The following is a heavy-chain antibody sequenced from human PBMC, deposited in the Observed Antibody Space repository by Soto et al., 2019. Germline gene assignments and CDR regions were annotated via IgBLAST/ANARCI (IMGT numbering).Heavy chain of an antibody. D-gene: IGHD3-10*01. Sequence: QLQLQESGPGLVKPSETLSLTCSVSGGSISTSSYFWGWIRQPPGKGLEWVGAVHYSGSANYRSSLRSRVTISVDTSQNQFSLRLRSVTAADTAVYYCARPRWGSGSYSGLLDFWGQGALVTVSS. CDR1: GGSISTSSYF. CDR2: VHYSGSA. CDR3: ARPRWGSGSYSGLLDF. J-gene: IGHJ4*02. V-gene: IGHV4-39*01.